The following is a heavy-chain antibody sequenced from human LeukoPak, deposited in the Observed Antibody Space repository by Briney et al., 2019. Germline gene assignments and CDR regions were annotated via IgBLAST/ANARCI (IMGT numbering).Heavy chain of an antibody. CDR1: GGTFSSYA. J-gene: IGHJ6*02. D-gene: IGHD3-10*01. V-gene: IGHV1-69*04. CDR2: IIPILGIA. Sequence: SVKVSCKASGGTFSSYAISWVRQAPGQGLEWMGRIIPILGIANYAQKFQGRVTITADKSTSTAYMELSSLRSEDTAVYYCARVRRSGSYYNFSYGMDVWGQGTTVTVSS. CDR3: ARVRRSGSYYNFSYGMDV.